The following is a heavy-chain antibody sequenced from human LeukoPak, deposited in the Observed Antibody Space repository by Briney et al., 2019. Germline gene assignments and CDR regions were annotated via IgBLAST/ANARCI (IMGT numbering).Heavy chain of an antibody. V-gene: IGHV1-46*01. CDR1: GYTFTSYY. CDR2: INPSGGST. Sequence: ASVKVSCKASGYTFTSYYMHWVRQAPGQGLEWMGIINPSGGSTSYAQKFQGRVTMTRDMSTSTVYMELSSLRSEDTAVYYCARDGIGDYDSSGYSAQFDYWGQGTLVTVSS. D-gene: IGHD3-22*01. J-gene: IGHJ4*02. CDR3: ARDGIGDYDSSGYSAQFDY.